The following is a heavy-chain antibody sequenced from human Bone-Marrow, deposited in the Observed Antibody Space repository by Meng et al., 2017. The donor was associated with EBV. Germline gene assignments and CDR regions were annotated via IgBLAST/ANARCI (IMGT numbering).Heavy chain of an antibody. CDR1: GGSVSSGIYY. D-gene: IGHD4-17*01. CDR2: IYHSGST. V-gene: IGHV4-61*01. J-gene: IGHJ4*02. Sequence: QVQLQESGPGLVKPSEALSHTCAVSGGSVSSGIYYCNWIRQPPGKGLEWIGEIYHSGSTNYNPSLKSRVTISVDKSKNQFSLKLSSVTAADTAVYYCARDGDGDLTLALNYWGQGTLVTVSS. CDR3: ARDGDGDLTLALNY.